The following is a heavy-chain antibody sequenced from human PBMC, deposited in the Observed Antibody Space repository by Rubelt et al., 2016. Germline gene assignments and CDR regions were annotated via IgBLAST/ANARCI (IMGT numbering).Heavy chain of an antibody. D-gene: IGHD6-13*01. V-gene: IGHV3-30*04. CDR2: ISYNGGDK. CDR1: GFTFNTYA. J-gene: IGHJ5*02. Sequence: QVQLVESGGGVVPPGRSLRLSCGASGFTFNTYAMHWVRQAPGKGLEWVAVISYNGGDKYYADSVKGRFTISRDNSKNTLHLQMNSLRPADTAVYYCAREGNSSPPDWFDPWGQGTLVTVPS. CDR3: AREGNSSPPDWFDP.